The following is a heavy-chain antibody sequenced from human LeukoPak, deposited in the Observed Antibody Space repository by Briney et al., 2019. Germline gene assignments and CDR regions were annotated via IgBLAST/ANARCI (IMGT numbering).Heavy chain of an antibody. V-gene: IGHV3-48*03. CDR1: GFTFSIYE. CDR2: ISSSGRTI. J-gene: IGHJ4*02. D-gene: IGHD3-22*01. Sequence: TGGSLRLSCAASGFTFSIYEMNWVRQAPGKGLEWVSYISSSGRTIYYAHSVKGRFTISRDNAKNSLYLQMNSLRAEDTAVYYCARLDSSGYDYWGQGTLVTVSS. CDR3: ARLDSSGYDY.